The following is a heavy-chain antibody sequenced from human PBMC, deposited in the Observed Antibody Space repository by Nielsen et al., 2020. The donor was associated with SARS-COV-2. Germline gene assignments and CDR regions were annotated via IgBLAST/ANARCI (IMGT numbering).Heavy chain of an antibody. Sequence: SCAASGFTFDDYAMHWVRQAPGKGLEWVSGISWNSGSIGYADSVKGRFTISRDNAKNSLYLQMNSLRAEDTALYYCAKLPAPGGYSRDYWGQGTLVTVSS. CDR3: AKLPAPGGYSRDY. D-gene: IGHD3-22*01. J-gene: IGHJ4*02. CDR1: GFTFDDYA. CDR2: ISWNSGSI. V-gene: IGHV3-9*01.